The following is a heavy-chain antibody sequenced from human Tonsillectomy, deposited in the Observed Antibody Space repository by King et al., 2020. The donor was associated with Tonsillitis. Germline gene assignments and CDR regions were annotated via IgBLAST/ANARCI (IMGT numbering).Heavy chain of an antibody. D-gene: IGHD2-15*01. CDR1: GFTFSSYA. Sequence: QLVQSGGGVVQPGRSLRLSCAASGFTFSSYAMHWVRQAPGKGLEWVAVISYDGSNKYYAASVKGRFTISRDNSKNTLYLQMNSLRAEDTAVYYCARELYCSGGSCYELGFDYWGQGTLVTVSS. CDR3: ARELYCSGGSCYELGFDY. CDR2: ISYDGSNK. J-gene: IGHJ4*02. V-gene: IGHV3-30-3*01.